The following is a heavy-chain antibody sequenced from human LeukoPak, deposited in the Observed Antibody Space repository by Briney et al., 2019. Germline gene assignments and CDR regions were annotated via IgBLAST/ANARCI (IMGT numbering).Heavy chain of an antibody. D-gene: IGHD5-24*01. J-gene: IGHJ4*02. CDR3: ARVWSREMATL. CDR2: INHSGST. CDR1: GGSFSGYY. V-gene: IGHV4-34*01. Sequence: SETLSLTCAVYGGSFSGYYWSWIRQPPGKGLEWIGEINHSGSTNYNPSLKSRVTISVDTSKNQFSLKLSSVTAADTAVYYCARVWSREMATLWGQGTLVTVSS.